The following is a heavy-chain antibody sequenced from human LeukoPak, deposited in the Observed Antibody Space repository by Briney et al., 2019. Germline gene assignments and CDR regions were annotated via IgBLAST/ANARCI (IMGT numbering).Heavy chain of an antibody. J-gene: IGHJ3*02. CDR3: ARDSGYYYGSGSYYPHDI. CDR2: ISYDGSNK. D-gene: IGHD3-10*01. Sequence: GGSLRLSCVASEFVFSSYGMHWVRQAPGKGLEWVAVISYDGSNKYYADSVKGRFTISRDNSKNTLYLQMNSLRAEDTAVYYCARDSGYYYGSGSYYPHDIWGQGTMVTVSS. CDR1: EFVFSSYG. V-gene: IGHV3-30*03.